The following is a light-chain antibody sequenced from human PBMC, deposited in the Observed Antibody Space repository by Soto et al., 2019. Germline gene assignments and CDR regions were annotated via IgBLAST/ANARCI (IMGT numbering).Light chain of an antibody. CDR1: QSVSSYY. CDR3: QQYGSSPRT. Sequence: EIVLTQSPGTLSLSPGKRATLSCRASQSVSSYYLAWFQQKPGQPPRLHIYGASIRATGIPDRFSGSGSGTDFTLTISRLEPEDFAVYYCQQYGSSPRTFGQGTKVEIK. J-gene: IGKJ1*01. CDR2: GAS. V-gene: IGKV3-20*01.